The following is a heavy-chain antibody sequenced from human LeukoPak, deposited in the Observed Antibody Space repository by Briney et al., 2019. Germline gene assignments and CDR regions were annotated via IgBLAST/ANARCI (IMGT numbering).Heavy chain of an antibody. CDR2: IYYSGST. CDR1: GGPISSYY. V-gene: IGHV4-59*12. Sequence: SETLSLTCTVSGGPISSYYWSWIRQPPGKGLEWIGYIYYSGSTNYKPSLKSRVTISVDTSKNQFSLKLSSVTAADTAVYYCARRPRGRGYDSSGYYPPLGFDYWGQGTLVTVSS. CDR3: ARRPRGRGYDSSGYYPPLGFDY. J-gene: IGHJ4*02. D-gene: IGHD3-22*01.